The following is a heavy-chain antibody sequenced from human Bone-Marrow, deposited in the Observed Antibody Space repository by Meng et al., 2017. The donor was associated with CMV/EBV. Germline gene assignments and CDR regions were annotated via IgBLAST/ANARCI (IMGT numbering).Heavy chain of an antibody. V-gene: IGHV3-7*01. J-gene: IGHJ5*02. CDR1: GFTFSSYW. CDR2: IKQDGSEK. D-gene: IGHD4-11*01. CDR3: ARDSDYSNYNWYYP. Sequence: GGSLRLSCAASGFTFSSYWMSWVRQAPGKGLEWVANIKQDGSEKYYVDSVKGRFTISRDNAKNSLYLQMNSLRAEDTAVYYCARDSDYSNYNWYYPWGQGTLVTVSS.